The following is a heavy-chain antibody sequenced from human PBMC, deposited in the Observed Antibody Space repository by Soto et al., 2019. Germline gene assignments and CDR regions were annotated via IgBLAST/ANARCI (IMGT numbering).Heavy chain of an antibody. CDR2: IYWDNDK. J-gene: IGHJ4*02. CDR3: AHRRAPDGSRTWDY. CDR1: GFSLSTRGVG. Sequence: QITLKESGTTLVKPTQTLTLTCTYSGFSLSTRGVGVGWIRQPPGKALEWLALIYWDNDKNYSPSLKSRLTNKTNTTKNKVVLSLTTMDPVDEDTYYCAHRRAPDGSRTWDYWGQGALVTVSS. D-gene: IGHD2-2*01. V-gene: IGHV2-5*02.